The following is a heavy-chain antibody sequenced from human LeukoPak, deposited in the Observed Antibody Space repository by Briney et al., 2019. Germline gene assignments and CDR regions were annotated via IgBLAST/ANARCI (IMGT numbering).Heavy chain of an antibody. V-gene: IGHV1-18*01. D-gene: IGHD3-22*01. Sequence: GASVKVSCKASGYTFTSYGISWVRQAPGQGLEWMGWISAYNGNTNYAQKLQGGVTMTTDTSTSTAYMELRSLRSDDTAVYYCARSDSSGYSIWHDLKNYFDYWGQGTLVTVSS. CDR3: ARSDSSGYSIWHDLKNYFDY. CDR2: ISAYNGNT. CDR1: GYTFTSYG. J-gene: IGHJ4*02.